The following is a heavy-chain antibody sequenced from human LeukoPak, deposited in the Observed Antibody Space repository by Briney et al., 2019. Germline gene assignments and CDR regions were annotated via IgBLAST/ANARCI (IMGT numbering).Heavy chain of an antibody. CDR3: ARWGYSGYYFDY. D-gene: IGHD5-12*01. V-gene: IGHV3-11*01. J-gene: IGHJ4*02. CDR2: ISSSSSTI. Sequence: PGGSLRLSCAASGFTFSDYYMSWVRQAPGKGLEWVSSISSSSSTIYYADSVKGRFTISSDNAKNSLYLQMNSLRAEDTAVYYCARWGYSGYYFDYWGQGTLVTVSS. CDR1: GFTFSDYY.